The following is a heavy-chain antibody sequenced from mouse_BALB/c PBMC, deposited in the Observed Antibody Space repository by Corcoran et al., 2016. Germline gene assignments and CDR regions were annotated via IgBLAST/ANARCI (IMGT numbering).Heavy chain of an antibody. CDR1: GYTFTNYG. J-gene: IGHJ1*01. Sequence: QNQLVQSGPELKKPGETVKISCKASGYTFTNYGMNWVKQAPGKGLKWMGWINTYTGEPTYADDFKGRFAFSLETSASTAYLQINNLKNEDTATYFCASYYGSSWYFDVWGAGTTVTVSS. CDR3: ASYYGSSWYFDV. CDR2: INTYTGEP. V-gene: IGHV9-3-1*01. D-gene: IGHD1-1*01.